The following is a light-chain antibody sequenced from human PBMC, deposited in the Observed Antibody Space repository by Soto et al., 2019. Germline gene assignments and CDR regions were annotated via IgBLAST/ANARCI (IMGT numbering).Light chain of an antibody. CDR2: DVS. V-gene: IGLV2-14*01. CDR1: SSDVGGYNY. Sequence: QSALTQPASVSGSPGQSITISCTGTSSDVGGYNYVSWYQQHPGKAPKFMIYDVSNRPSGVSNRFSGSKSGNTASLTISGLQAEDEADYYCCSYTNSNTRQIVFGTGTKVTV. J-gene: IGLJ1*01. CDR3: CSYTNSNTRQIV.